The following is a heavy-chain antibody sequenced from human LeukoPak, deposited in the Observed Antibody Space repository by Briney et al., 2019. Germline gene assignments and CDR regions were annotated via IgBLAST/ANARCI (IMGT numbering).Heavy chain of an antibody. Sequence: GGSLRLSCAASGFTFDDYAMHWVRQAPGKGLEWVSGISWNSGSIGYADSVKGRFTISRDNAKNSLYLQMNSLRAEDTALYYCAKDLLSSSWYEGAFDIWGQGTMVTVSS. J-gene: IGHJ3*02. V-gene: IGHV3-9*01. D-gene: IGHD6-13*01. CDR1: GFTFDDYA. CDR2: ISWNSGSI. CDR3: AKDLLSSSWYEGAFDI.